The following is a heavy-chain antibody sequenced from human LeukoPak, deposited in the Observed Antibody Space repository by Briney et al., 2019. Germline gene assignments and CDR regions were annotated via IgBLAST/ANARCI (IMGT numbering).Heavy chain of an antibody. CDR1: GFTFSSYG. CDR2: IWYDGSNK. V-gene: IGHV3-33*08. CDR3: ARDFQDVYYYDSSGYYPEYYFDY. J-gene: IGHJ4*02. D-gene: IGHD3-22*01. Sequence: GRSLRLSCAASGFTFSSYGMHWVRQAPGKGLEWVAVIWYDGSNKYYADSVKGRFTISRDNSKNTLYLQMNSLRAEDTAVYYCARDFQDVYYYDSSGYYPEYYFDYWGQGTLVTVSS.